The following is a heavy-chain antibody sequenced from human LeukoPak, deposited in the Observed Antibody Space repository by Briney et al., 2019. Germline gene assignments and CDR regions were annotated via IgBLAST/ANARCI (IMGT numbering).Heavy chain of an antibody. CDR3: ARGSSNIAARNNWFDP. V-gene: IGHV3-21*01. J-gene: IGHJ5*02. D-gene: IGHD6-6*01. CDR2: ISTSSSYI. Sequence: GGSLRLSCAASGFTLIRNSMNWVRQAPGKGLEWVSSISTSSSYINYADSVKGRFTISRDNAKNSLYLQMNSLRAEDTAVYYCARGSSNIAARNNWFDPWGQGTLVTVSS. CDR1: GFTLIRNS.